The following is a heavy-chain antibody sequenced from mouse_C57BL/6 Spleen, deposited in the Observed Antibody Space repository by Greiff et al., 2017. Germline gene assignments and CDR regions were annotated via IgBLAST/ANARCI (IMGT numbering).Heavy chain of an antibody. D-gene: IGHD2-4*01. CDR2: IRGGGGNT. CDR3: ARQNDCLYFYY. Sequence: EVKLMESGGGLVKPGGSLKLSCAASGFTFSSYTMSWVRQTPEKRLEWVATIRGGGGNTYYPDSVKGRFTISRDNAKNTLYLQMGSLRSEDTALSYCARQNDCLYFYYWGQGTTLTVSS. J-gene: IGHJ2*01. V-gene: IGHV5-9*01. CDR1: GFTFSSYT.